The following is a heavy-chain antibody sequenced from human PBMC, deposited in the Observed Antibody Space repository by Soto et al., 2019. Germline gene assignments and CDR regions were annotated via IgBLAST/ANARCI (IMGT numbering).Heavy chain of an antibody. CDR1: GGSISRDY. J-gene: IGHJ5*02. CDR2: IYYSGST. D-gene: IGHD1-20*01. Sequence: SETLSLTCTVSGGSISRDYWSWIRQPPGKGLEWIGYIYYSGSTNYNPSLKSRVIISVDTSKNQFSLRLSSVTAADTAVYYCARQKTITATWFDPWGQGTLVTVS. CDR3: ARQKTITATWFDP. V-gene: IGHV4-59*08.